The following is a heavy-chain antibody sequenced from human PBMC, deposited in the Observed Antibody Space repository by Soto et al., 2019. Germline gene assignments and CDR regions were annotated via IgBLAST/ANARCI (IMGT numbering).Heavy chain of an antibody. V-gene: IGHV4-39*01. J-gene: IGHJ4*02. CDR3: AIRGGYPAIDY. CDR1: GCSISSSNDY. CDR2: IYYSGST. Sequence: QLQLQESGPGLVKPSETLSLTCTVSGCSISSSNDYWGWIRQTPGKGLEWIGSIYYSGSTYYNPSLKSRVTISVYTCTDQFSLRLSSVTAADTAVYYCAIRGGYPAIDYWGQGTLVTVSS. D-gene: IGHD1-26*01.